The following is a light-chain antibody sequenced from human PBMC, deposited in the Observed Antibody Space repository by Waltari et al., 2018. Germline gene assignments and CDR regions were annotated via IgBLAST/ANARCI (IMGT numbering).Light chain of an antibody. CDR1: QSVSSY. CDR2: DAS. V-gene: IGKV3-11*01. CDR3: QQRINWPFT. Sequence: EIVLTQSPATLSLSAGERGTLSCRASQSVSSYLAWYQQKPGQPPRLLIYDASNRATAIPASFSGSGSGTDFTLTISSLEPEDFAVYYCQQRINWPFTFGPGTKVDIK. J-gene: IGKJ3*01.